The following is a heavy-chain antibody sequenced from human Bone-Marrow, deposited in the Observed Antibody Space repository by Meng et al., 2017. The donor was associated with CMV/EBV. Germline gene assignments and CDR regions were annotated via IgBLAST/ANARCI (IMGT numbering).Heavy chain of an antibody. V-gene: IGHV1-18*01. D-gene: IGHD2-8*01. Sequence: ASVKVSCKASGYTFTSYGISWVRQAPGQGLEWMGWISAYNGNTNYAQKLQGRVTMTTDTSTSTAYIELRSLRSDDTAVYYCARVYCTNSVCYTGHDYWGQGTLVTVSS. CDR3: ARVYCTNSVCYTGHDY. J-gene: IGHJ4*02. CDR2: ISAYNGNT. CDR1: GYTFTSYG.